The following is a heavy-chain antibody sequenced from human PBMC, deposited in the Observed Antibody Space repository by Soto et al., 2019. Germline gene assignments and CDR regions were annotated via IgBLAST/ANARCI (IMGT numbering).Heavy chain of an antibody. J-gene: IGHJ4*02. Sequence: GGSLRLSCAASGFTFSNAWMSWVRQAPGKGLEWVSSIFISSSYIYYADSVKGRFTISRDNAKNSLYLQMDSLRADDTAVYYCATVPYGGSYWREFDYWGQGTLVTVSS. V-gene: IGHV3-21*01. CDR1: GFTFSNAW. D-gene: IGHD1-26*01. CDR3: ATVPYGGSYWREFDY. CDR2: IFISSSYI.